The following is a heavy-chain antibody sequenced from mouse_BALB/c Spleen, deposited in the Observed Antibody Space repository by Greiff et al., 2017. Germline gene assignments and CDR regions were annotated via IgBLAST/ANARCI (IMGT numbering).Heavy chain of an antibody. J-gene: IGHJ3*01. CDR1: GFTFTDYY. CDR2: IRNKANGYTT. D-gene: IGHD2-1*01. V-gene: IGHV7-3*02. CDR3: ARDDGNVAY. Sequence: DVKLVESGGGLVQPGGSLRLSCATSGFTFTDYYMSWVRQPPGKALEWLGFIRNKANGYTTEYSASVKGRFTISRDNSQSILYLQMNTLRAEDSATYYCARDDGNVAYWGQGTLVTVSA.